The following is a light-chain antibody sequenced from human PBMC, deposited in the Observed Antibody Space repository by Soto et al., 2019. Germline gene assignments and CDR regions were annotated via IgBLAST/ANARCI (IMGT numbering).Light chain of an antibody. CDR3: QQYGSSGT. J-gene: IGKJ1*01. CDR2: GAS. V-gene: IGKV3-20*01. CDR1: QSVDKY. Sequence: DIVLTPSPVTVSLSPGERATLSCRASQSVDKYLAWYQQKPGQAPRLLIYGASTRATGIPARFSGSGSGTEFTLTISRLEPEDFAVYYCQQYGSSGTFGQGTKVDIK.